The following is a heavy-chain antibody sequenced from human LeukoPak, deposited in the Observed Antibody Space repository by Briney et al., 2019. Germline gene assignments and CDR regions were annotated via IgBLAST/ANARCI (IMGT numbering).Heavy chain of an antibody. CDR2: LSYDGSDK. J-gene: IGHJ4*02. D-gene: IGHD4-17*01. Sequence: PGGSLRLSCAASGFTFRRFGMHWVRQAPGKGLEWVAVLSYDGSDKYYGGSVKGRFIISRDNSKNTLYLQMNSLRAEDTAIYFCAKSADEFGDHEEVGSLDYWGQGTLVTVSS. CDR3: AKSADEFGDHEEVGSLDY. CDR1: GFTFRRFG. V-gene: IGHV3-30*18.